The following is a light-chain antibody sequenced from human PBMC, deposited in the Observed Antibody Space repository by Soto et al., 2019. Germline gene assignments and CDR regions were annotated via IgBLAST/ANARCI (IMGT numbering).Light chain of an antibody. Sequence: EIVLTQSPATLSLSPGERAALSCRASQSVSSYLAWYQQKPGQAPRLLIYDASKRAPGIPARFTGSGSGTDSPLTISSLEPEDFAIYFCQQPSVWPSTFGGGTKVEI. CDR2: DAS. V-gene: IGKV3-11*01. CDR3: QQPSVWPST. CDR1: QSVSSY. J-gene: IGKJ4*01.